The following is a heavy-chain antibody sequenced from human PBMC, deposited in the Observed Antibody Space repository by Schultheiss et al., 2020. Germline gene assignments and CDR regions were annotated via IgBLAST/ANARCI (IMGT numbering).Heavy chain of an antibody. V-gene: IGHV4-59*01. CDR3: ARDHRPPYGDLYGFDP. J-gene: IGHJ5*02. CDR2: IYYSGST. Sequence: SQTLSLTCTVSGGSISSYYWSWIRQPPGKGLEWIGYIYYSGSTNYNPSLKSRVTISVDTSKNQFSLKLSSVTAADTAVYYCARDHRPPYGDLYGFDPWGQGNLVTVSS. D-gene: IGHD4-17*01. CDR1: GGSISSYY.